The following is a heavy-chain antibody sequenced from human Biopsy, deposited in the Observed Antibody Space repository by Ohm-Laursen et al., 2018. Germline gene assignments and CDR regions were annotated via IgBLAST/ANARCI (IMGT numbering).Heavy chain of an antibody. CDR1: GVSFTGHY. V-gene: IGHV4-59*08. CDR2: ISHTGYS. CDR3: ARGSNEYGGLYFPH. J-gene: IGHJ1*01. D-gene: IGHD4-23*01. Sequence: PSQTLSLTCTVSGVSFTGHYWTWIPQPPGKGLVWIGHISHTGYSSYKSSLKSRVTISLDTSRQHFSLRLTSLAAAGTAVYYCARGSNEYGGLYFPHWGQGTLVTVSS.